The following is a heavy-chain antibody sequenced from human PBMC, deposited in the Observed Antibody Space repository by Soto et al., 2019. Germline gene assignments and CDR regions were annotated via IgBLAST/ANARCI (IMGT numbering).Heavy chain of an antibody. CDR3: AKTKGIAAAGTSDY. CDR2: ISYDGSNK. D-gene: IGHD6-13*01. V-gene: IGHV3-30*18. J-gene: IGHJ4*02. Sequence: LRLSCAASGFTFSSYGMHWVRQAPGKGLEWVAVISYDGSNKYYADSVKGRFTISRDNSKNTLYLQMNSLRAEDTAVYYCAKTKGIAAAGTSDYWGQGTLVTVSS. CDR1: GFTFSSYG.